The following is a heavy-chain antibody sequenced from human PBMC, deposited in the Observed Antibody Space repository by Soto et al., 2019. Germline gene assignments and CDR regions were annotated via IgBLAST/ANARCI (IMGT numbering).Heavy chain of an antibody. J-gene: IGHJ6*04. V-gene: IGHV1-18*01. CDR1: GNSLTTLA. Sequence: ASVKVSCKASGNSLTTLAISWVRQAPGQGLEWMGWISVNNGNTNYAQKVQGRVTMTTDTSTSTAYMELRGLTSDDTAIYYCAWGSSSVGGRDYYYYYGREVGDKGPRVTVSS. CDR3: AWGSSSVGGRDYYYYYGREV. D-gene: IGHD6-6*01. CDR2: ISVNNGNT.